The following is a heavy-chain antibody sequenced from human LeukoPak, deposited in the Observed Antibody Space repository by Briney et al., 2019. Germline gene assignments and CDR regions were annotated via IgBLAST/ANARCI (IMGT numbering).Heavy chain of an antibody. Sequence: PSETLSLTCAVYGGFFSGFYWSWIRQPPGKGLEWNGETNHSGSTNYNPSLKSRVTISVDTSKNQFSLKLSSVTAADTAVYYCAREIGYCSSTSCFNWFDPWGQGNLVTVSS. D-gene: IGHD2-2*01. J-gene: IGHJ5*02. CDR1: GGFFSGFY. CDR2: TNHSGST. V-gene: IGHV4-34*01. CDR3: AREIGYCSSTSCFNWFDP.